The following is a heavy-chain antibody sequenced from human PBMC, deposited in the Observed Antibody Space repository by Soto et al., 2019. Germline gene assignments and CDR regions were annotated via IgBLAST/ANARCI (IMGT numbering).Heavy chain of an antibody. CDR1: GFTFSRNS. CDR2: ISSSGSYI. J-gene: IGHJ4*02. CDR3: SSSCVRRPGIAAAGKTPYYFDY. V-gene: IGHV3-21*01. Sequence: GGSLRLSCAVAGFTFSRNSMTWVRQAPGKGLEWVSSISSSGSYIFYTDTEKGRFNISRDNAKNSLYLQMNSLRAEDKDEYYCSSSCVRRPGIAAAGKTPYYFDYWGQGTLVTVSS. D-gene: IGHD6-13*01.